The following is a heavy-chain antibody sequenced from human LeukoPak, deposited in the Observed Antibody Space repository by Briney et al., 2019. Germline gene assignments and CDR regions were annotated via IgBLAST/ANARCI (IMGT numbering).Heavy chain of an antibody. D-gene: IGHD6-6*01. Sequence: GSLRLSCAASGFTFSSYGMHWVRQPPGKGLEWIGEINHSGSTNYNPSLKSRVTISVDTSKNQFSLKLSSVTAADTAVYYCAREGSSSSGEYNWFDPWGQGTLVTVSS. J-gene: IGHJ5*02. CDR3: AREGSSSSGEYNWFDP. CDR1: GFTFSSYG. V-gene: IGHV4-34*01. CDR2: INHSGST.